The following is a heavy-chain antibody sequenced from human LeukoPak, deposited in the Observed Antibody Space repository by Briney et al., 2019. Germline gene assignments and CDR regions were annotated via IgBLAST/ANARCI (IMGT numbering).Heavy chain of an antibody. CDR1: GFTFSSYA. Sequence: GGSLRLSCAASGFTFSSYAMHWVRQAPGKGLEWVAVISYDGSNKYYADSVKGRFTISRDNSKNTLYLQMNSLRAEDTAVYYCARDYVLQAFDIWGQGTMVTVSS. CDR2: ISYDGSNK. J-gene: IGHJ3*02. D-gene: IGHD3-10*02. V-gene: IGHV3-30-3*01. CDR3: ARDYVLQAFDI.